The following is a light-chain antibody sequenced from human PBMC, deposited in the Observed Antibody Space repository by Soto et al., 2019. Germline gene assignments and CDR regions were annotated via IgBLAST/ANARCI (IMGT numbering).Light chain of an antibody. Sequence: EIVMTQSPGTLSLSPLERATLXCRTSQSVSSSYLAWYQQKPGQAPRLLIYGASSRATGIPDRFSGSGSGTDFTLTISRLEPEDFAVYYCQQYGSSPCTFGQGTKVDIK. V-gene: IGKV3-20*01. CDR2: GAS. CDR3: QQYGSSPCT. CDR1: QSVSSSY. J-gene: IGKJ1*01.